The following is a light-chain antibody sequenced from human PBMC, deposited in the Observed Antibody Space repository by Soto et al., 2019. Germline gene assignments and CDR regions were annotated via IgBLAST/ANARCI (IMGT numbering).Light chain of an antibody. J-gene: IGKJ1*01. Sequence: DIQLTQSPSTLSASVGDRVTITCRASQSINGWLAWYQQKPGQAPNLLIYKASTLESGVPSRFSGSGSGTESTLTVSSLQPDDFATYYCHQYHNFPRTFGQGTNADIK. CDR2: KAS. CDR3: HQYHNFPRT. V-gene: IGKV1-5*03. CDR1: QSINGW.